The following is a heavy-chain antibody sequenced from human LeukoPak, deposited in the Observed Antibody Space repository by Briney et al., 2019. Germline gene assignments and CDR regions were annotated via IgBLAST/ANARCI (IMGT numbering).Heavy chain of an antibody. CDR3: AAWTDRGYSY. Sequence: GGSLRLSCTASGFTFSRSWMNWIRQAPGKGLEWVANINPDGDGMRFVDSVKGRFAMSRDNAQSSLHLQMNSLRVEDTAFYYCAAWTDRGYSYWGQGVLVTVSS. V-gene: IGHV3-7*01. J-gene: IGHJ4*02. CDR1: GFTFSRSW. D-gene: IGHD5-12*01. CDR2: INPDGDGM.